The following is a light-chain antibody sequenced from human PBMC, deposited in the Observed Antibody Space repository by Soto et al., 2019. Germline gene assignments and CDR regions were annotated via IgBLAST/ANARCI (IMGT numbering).Light chain of an antibody. J-gene: IGLJ3*02. CDR3: QSYDSSLSAWV. CDR2: LNN. CDR1: SSNIGAGYD. Sequence: QSALTQPPSVSGAPGQRVTIPCTGTSSNIGAGYDVHWYQQIPGTAPKLLIYLNNNRPSGVPDRLSGSKSGTSASLAITGLQAEDEADYSCQSYDSSLSAWVFGGGTQLTVL. V-gene: IGLV1-40*01.